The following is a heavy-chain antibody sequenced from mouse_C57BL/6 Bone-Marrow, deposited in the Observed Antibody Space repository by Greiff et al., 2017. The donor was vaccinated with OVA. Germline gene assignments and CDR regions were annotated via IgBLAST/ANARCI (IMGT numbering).Heavy chain of an antibody. CDR1: GFTFSSYT. CDR3: ARRGYYVDYYAMDY. J-gene: IGHJ4*01. D-gene: IGHD2-3*01. V-gene: IGHV5-9*01. CDR2: ISGGGGNT. Sequence: EVQRVESGGGLVKPGGSLKLSCAASGFTFSSYTMSWVRQTPEKRLEWVATISGGGGNTYYPDSVKGRFTISRDNAKNTLYLQMSSLRSEDTALYYCARRGYYVDYYAMDYWGQGTSVTVSS.